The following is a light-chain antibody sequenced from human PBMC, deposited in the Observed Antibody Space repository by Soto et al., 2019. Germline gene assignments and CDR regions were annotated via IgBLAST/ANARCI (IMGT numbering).Light chain of an antibody. CDR3: CSFAGSGTWV. J-gene: IGLJ3*02. CDR1: SSDVVSYNR. CDR2: EVS. V-gene: IGLV2-23*02. Sequence: QSALTQPASVSGSPGQSITISCTGSSSDVVSYNRVSWYQQYPGKAPKLLIYEVSRWPSGASDRFSGSKSGNTASLTISGLQPEDEADYYCCSFAGSGTWVFGGGTKLTVL.